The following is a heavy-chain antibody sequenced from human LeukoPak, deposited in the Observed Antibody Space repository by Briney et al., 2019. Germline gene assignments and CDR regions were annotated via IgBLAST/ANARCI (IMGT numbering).Heavy chain of an antibody. CDR3: ARMDYYEGRAFDI. Sequence: SETLSLTCAVYGGSFSGYYWSWIRQPPGKGLEWIGEINHSGSTNYNPSLKSRVTISVDTSKNQFSLKLSSVTAADTAVYYCARMDYYEGRAFDIWGQGTMVTVSS. J-gene: IGHJ3*02. D-gene: IGHD3-22*01. CDR2: INHSGST. CDR1: GGSFSGYY. V-gene: IGHV4-34*01.